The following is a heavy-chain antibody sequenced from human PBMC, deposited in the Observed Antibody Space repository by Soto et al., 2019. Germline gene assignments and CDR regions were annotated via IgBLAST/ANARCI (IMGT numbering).Heavy chain of an antibody. CDR1: GGSISSSSYY. Sequence: SETLSLTCTVSGGSISSSSYYWGWIRQPPGKGLEWIGSIYYSGSTYYNPSLKSRVTISVDTSKNQFSLKLSSVTAADTAVYYCARGHRGILNYYYYMDVWGKGTTVTVSS. D-gene: IGHD3-16*01. J-gene: IGHJ6*03. V-gene: IGHV4-39*01. CDR3: ARGHRGILNYYYYMDV. CDR2: IYYSGST.